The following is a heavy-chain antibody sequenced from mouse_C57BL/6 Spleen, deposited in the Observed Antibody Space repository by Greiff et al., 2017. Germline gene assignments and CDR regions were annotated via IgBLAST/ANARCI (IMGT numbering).Heavy chain of an antibody. CDR2: IYPGSGNT. D-gene: IGHD1-1*01. Sequence: QVQLQQPGAELVRPGASVKLSCKASGYTFTDYYINWVKQRPGQGLEWIARIYPGSGNTYYNEKFKGKATLTAEKSSSTAYMQLSSLTSEDSAVYFCARSYYYGSSYDYAMDYWGQGTSVTVSS. J-gene: IGHJ4*01. V-gene: IGHV1-76*01. CDR3: ARSYYYGSSYDYAMDY. CDR1: GYTFTDYY.